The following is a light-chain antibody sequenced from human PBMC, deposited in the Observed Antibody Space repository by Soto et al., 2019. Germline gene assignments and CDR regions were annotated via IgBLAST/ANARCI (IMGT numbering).Light chain of an antibody. V-gene: IGKV1D-12*01. J-gene: IGKJ3*01. CDR2: AVS. CDR1: QGIHNW. CDR3: QQANTLPLT. Sequence: DIQMTQSPSSVSASVGDRVTITCRASQGIHNWLAWYQQKPGKAPKLLISAVSSLQSGVPSRFSGSGFGTDFTLTISSLQPEDFATYYCQQANTLPLTFGPGTKVDIK.